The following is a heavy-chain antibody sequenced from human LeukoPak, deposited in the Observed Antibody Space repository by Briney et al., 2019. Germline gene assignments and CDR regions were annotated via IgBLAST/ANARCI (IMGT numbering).Heavy chain of an antibody. CDR2: INPSGDIT. Sequence: ASVKVSCKASGYTLTNYYMLWVRQAPGQGLEWMGIINPSGDITTYAQKFQGRVTLTRDMSTSTVYMELSSLRSEDTAVYYCARGYDSFGYYPDYWGQGSLVTASS. V-gene: IGHV1-46*01. J-gene: IGHJ4*02. D-gene: IGHD3-22*01. CDR3: ARGYDSFGYYPDY. CDR1: GYTLTNYY.